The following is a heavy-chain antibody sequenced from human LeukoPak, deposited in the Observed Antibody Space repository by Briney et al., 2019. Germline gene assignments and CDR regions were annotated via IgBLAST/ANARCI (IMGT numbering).Heavy chain of an antibody. J-gene: IGHJ4*02. CDR2: ISGSGGST. CDR3: AKDTGSGYYQYYFDY. V-gene: IGHV3-23*01. Sequence: PGGSLRLSCAASGFTFSSYSMNWVRQAPGKGLEWVSAISGSGGSTYYADSVKGRFTISRDNSKNTLYLQMNSLRAEDTAVYYCAKDTGSGYYQYYFDYWGQGTLVTVSS. CDR1: GFTFSSYS. D-gene: IGHD3-22*01.